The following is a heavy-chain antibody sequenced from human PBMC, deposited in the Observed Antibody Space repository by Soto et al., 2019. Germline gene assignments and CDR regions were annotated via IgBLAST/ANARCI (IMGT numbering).Heavy chain of an antibody. CDR1: GFAFSSYG. CDR3: AKGDYCSSTSCYDRAAGYYGMDV. D-gene: IGHD2-2*01. V-gene: IGHV3-30*18. J-gene: IGHJ6*02. Sequence: LRLSCAASGFAFSSYGMHWVRQAPGKGLEWVAVISYDGSNKYYADSVKGRFTISRDNSKNTLYLQMNSLRAEDTAVYYCAKGDYCSSTSCYDRAAGYYGMDVWGQGTTVTVSS. CDR2: ISYDGSNK.